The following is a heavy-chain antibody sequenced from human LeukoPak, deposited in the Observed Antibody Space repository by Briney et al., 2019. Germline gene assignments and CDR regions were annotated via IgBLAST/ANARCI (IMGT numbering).Heavy chain of an antibody. Sequence: SETLSLTCTVSGGSISSSSYYWGWIRQPPGKGLEWIGSIYYSGSTYYNPSLKSRVTISVDTSKNQFSLKLSSVTAADTAVYYCARDLAYCGGDCPHYFDYWGQGTLVTVSS. CDR1: GGSISSSSYY. CDR2: IYYSGST. V-gene: IGHV4-39*07. D-gene: IGHD2-21*02. CDR3: ARDLAYCGGDCPHYFDY. J-gene: IGHJ4*02.